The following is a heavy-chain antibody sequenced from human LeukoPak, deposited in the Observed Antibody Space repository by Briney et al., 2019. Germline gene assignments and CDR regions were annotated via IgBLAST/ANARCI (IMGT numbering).Heavy chain of an antibody. Sequence: GGSLRLSCAASGFTISGNYMTWVRHAPGKGLEWVSVIYGGGSTYCADSVKGRFTISRHDSENTVYLQMNSLRPEDTAVYYCAGTRVTIQETTQNWGQGTLVTVSS. J-gene: IGHJ4*02. CDR2: IYGGGST. V-gene: IGHV3-53*04. D-gene: IGHD3-9*01. CDR1: GFTISGNY. CDR3: AGTRVTIQETTQN.